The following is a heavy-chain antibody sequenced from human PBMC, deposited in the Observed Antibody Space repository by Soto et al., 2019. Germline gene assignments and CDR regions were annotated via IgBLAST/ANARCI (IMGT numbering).Heavy chain of an antibody. CDR3: AKVSVLRYFDWSRGWFDP. CDR1: GFTVSSYA. D-gene: IGHD3-9*01. V-gene: IGHV3-23*01. CDR2: ISGSGGST. J-gene: IGHJ5*02. Sequence: GALRGACADSGFTVSSYAMSWVRQAPGKGLEWVSAISGSGGSTYYADSVKGRFTISRDNSKNTLYLQMNSLRAEDTAVYYCAKVSVLRYFDWSRGWFDPWGQGTPVTVSS.